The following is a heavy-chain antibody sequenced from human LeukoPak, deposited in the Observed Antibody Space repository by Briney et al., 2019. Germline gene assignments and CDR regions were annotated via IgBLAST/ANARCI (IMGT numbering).Heavy chain of an antibody. D-gene: IGHD2-2*01. J-gene: IGHJ5*02. CDR2: IYYSGST. V-gene: IGHV4-39*01. Sequence: PSETLSLTCTVSGGSISSSSYYWGWIRQPPGKGLEWIGSIYYSGSTYYNPSLKSRVTISVDTSKNQFSLKLSSVTAADTAVYYCARIGSTSCYFPRCNWFDPWGQGTLVTVSS. CDR1: GGSISSSSYY. CDR3: ARIGSTSCYFPRCNWFDP.